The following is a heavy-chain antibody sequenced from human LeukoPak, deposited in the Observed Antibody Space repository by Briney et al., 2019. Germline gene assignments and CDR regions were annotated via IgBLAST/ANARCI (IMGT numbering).Heavy chain of an antibody. CDR1: GGTFSSYA. CDR2: IIPIFGTA. Sequence: SVKVSCKASGGTFSSYAISWVRQAPGQGLEWMGGIIPIFGTANYAQKFQGRVTITADESTSTAYMELSSLRSEDTAVYYCAREGYYGSGSPPSLYFDYWGQGTLVTVSS. CDR3: AREGYYGSGSPPSLYFDY. V-gene: IGHV1-69*01. J-gene: IGHJ4*02. D-gene: IGHD3-10*01.